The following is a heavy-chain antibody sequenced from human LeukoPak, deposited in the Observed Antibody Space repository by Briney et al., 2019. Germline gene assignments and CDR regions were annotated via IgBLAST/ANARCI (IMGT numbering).Heavy chain of an antibody. CDR2: IGGSGGST. D-gene: IGHD6-19*01. CDR3: AKGLPSSGLAY. V-gene: IGHV3-23*01. CDR1: GFTFSSYA. J-gene: IGHJ4*02. Sequence: GGSLRLSCAAAGFTFSSYAMSWVRQAPGKGLEWVSAIGGSGGSTYYADSVKGRFTISRDNSKNTLYLQMNSLRAEDTAVYYCAKGLPSSGLAYWGQGTLVTVSS.